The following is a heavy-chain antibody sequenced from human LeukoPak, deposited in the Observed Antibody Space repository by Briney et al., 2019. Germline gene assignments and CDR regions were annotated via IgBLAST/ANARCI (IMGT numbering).Heavy chain of an antibody. CDR1: GYTFSSYG. CDR3: AKDSDEAGATSLDY. D-gene: IGHD1-26*01. Sequence: PGGSLRLSCAASGYTFSSYGMHWVRQAPGKGLEWVAVISYDGSNKYYADSVKGRFTISRDNSKNTLYLQMNSLRAEDTAVYYCAKDSDEAGATSLDYWGQGTLVTVSS. CDR2: ISYDGSNK. V-gene: IGHV3-30*18. J-gene: IGHJ4*02.